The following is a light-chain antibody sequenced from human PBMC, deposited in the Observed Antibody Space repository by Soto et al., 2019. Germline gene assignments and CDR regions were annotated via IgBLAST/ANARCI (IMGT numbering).Light chain of an antibody. Sequence: QSALTQPDSVSGSPGQSINISCTGTNSDVGGFMYVSWYQQRPGKAPKLVIYDVGSRPSGISPRFSGSKSGNTASLTISGLQPEDEGDYYCSSFTTSSNLGVFGGGTKLTVL. CDR1: NSDVGGFMY. J-gene: IGLJ2*01. V-gene: IGLV2-14*01. CDR2: DVG. CDR3: SSFTTSSNLGV.